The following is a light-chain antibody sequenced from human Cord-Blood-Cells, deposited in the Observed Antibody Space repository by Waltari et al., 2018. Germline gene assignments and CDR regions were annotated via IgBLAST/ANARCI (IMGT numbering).Light chain of an antibody. V-gene: IGKV1-39*01. CDR1: QSLSSY. J-gene: IGKJ2*01. CDR2: AAS. CDR3: QQSYSTYT. Sequence: EIQRTQSPSSLSAYVGDRVNITWRASQSLSSYLNWYQQKPGRAPKLLIDAASSLQSGGPSSFSGSGSGTDFTPTISSMQPEDAATDSCQQSYSTYTSGHETKLEIK.